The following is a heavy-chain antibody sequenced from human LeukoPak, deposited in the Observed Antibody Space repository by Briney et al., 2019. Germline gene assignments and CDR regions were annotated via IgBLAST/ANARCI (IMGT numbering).Heavy chain of an antibody. CDR2: IYYSGST. Sequence: PSETLSLTCTVSGGSISSYYWSWIRQPPGKGLEWIGYIYYSGSTNYNPSLKSRVTISVDTSKNQFSLKLSSVTAADTAVYSCARQARTRHYYDSSGGDWFDPWGQGTLVTVSS. D-gene: IGHD3-22*01. CDR3: ARQARTRHYYDSSGGDWFDP. V-gene: IGHV4-59*08. J-gene: IGHJ5*02. CDR1: GGSISSYY.